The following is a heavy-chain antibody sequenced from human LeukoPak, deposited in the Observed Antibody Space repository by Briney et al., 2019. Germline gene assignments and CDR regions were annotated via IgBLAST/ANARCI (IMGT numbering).Heavy chain of an antibody. D-gene: IGHD3-3*01. CDR3: ARSLPWTIFGVVTPHEV. CDR2: IYYSGST. V-gene: IGHV4-59*05. J-gene: IGHJ4*02. Sequence: SETLSLTCTVSGGSISSYYWSWIRQPPGKGLEWIGSIYYSGSTYYNPSLKSRVTISVDTSKNQFSLKLSSVTAADTAVYYCARSLPWTIFGVVTPHEVWGQGTLVTVSS. CDR1: GGSISSYY.